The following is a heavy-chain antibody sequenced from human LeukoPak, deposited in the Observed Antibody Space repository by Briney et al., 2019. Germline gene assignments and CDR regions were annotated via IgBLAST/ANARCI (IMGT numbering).Heavy chain of an antibody. D-gene: IGHD7-27*01. V-gene: IGHV3-7*01. CDR2: IRPDANDG. CDR3: ARADWGSIDY. J-gene: IGHJ4*02. Sequence: GGSLRLSCAASGFTFSHYWMAWVRQAPGKGLEWVAIIRPDANDGSYVDSVKGRFTISRDNAKNSLYLQLNSLRAEDAAVYFCARADWGSIDYWGQGALVTVSS. CDR1: GFTFSHYW.